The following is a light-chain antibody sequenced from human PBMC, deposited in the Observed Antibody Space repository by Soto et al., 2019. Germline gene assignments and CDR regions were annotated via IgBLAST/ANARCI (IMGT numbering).Light chain of an antibody. J-gene: IGKJ4*01. CDR2: GAS. CDR1: QSVGTF. CDR3: QQYGSSPLT. V-gene: IGKV3-20*01. Sequence: EIVVSQSPATLSWSTGEKVTLSFRASQSVGTFLAWYQQKPGQAPRFLIYGASSRATGIPDRFSGSGSGTDFTLTISRLEPEDFAVYYCQQYGSSPLTFGGGTKVDIK.